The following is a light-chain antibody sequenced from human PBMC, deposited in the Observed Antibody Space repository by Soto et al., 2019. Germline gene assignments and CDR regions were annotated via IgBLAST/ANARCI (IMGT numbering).Light chain of an antibody. Sequence: DIQMTQSPSTLSASVGDRVTITCRASQSINSWLAWFQQKPGKAPKLLIYKASNLEGGVPSRFSGSGSRTEFPLTISSLQPDDFATYYCQQYDTFSPTFGQGTKVEIK. CDR2: KAS. J-gene: IGKJ1*01. CDR1: QSINSW. CDR3: QQYDTFSPT. V-gene: IGKV1-5*03.